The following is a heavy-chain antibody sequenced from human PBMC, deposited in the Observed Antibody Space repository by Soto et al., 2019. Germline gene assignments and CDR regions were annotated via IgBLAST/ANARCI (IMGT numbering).Heavy chain of an antibody. CDR2: IHYSGYT. Sequence: QLQLQESGPGLVKPSETLSLTCTVSGGSISSTSSYWGWIRQPPGKGLEWIGNIHYSGYTYYNPSLKGRVTISVDTSNNQFSLKLSSVTAADTAVYFCARQAPRAYTSAPGGAAFDIWGQGTMVTVSS. D-gene: IGHD4-4*01. J-gene: IGHJ3*02. V-gene: IGHV4-39*01. CDR1: GGSISSTSSY. CDR3: ARQAPRAYTSAPGGAAFDI.